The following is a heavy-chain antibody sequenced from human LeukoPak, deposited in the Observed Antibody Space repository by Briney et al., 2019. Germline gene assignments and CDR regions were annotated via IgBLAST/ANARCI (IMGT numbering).Heavy chain of an antibody. CDR1: GGSISSSSYY. V-gene: IGHV4-39*01. Sequence: SETLSLTCTVSGGSISSSSYYWGWIRQPPGKGLEWIGSIYYSGSTYYNPSLKSRVTISVDTSKNQFSLKLSSVTAADTAVYYCAKSDGYGLIDYWGQGTLVTVSS. D-gene: IGHD2-21*02. CDR3: AKSDGYGLIDY. J-gene: IGHJ4*01. CDR2: IYYSGST.